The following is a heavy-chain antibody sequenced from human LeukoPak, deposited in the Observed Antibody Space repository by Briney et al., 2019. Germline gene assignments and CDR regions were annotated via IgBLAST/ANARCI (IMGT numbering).Heavy chain of an antibody. Sequence: GASVKVSCKASGYTFTGYYMHWVRQAPGQGLEWMGWINPNSGGTNYAQKFQGRVTMTRDTSISTAYMELSRLRSDDTAVYYCARDTDLHVATIPSFDYWGQGTLVTVSS. D-gene: IGHD5-12*01. V-gene: IGHV1-2*02. CDR1: GYTFTGYY. CDR3: ARDTDLHVATIPSFDY. J-gene: IGHJ4*02. CDR2: INPNSGGT.